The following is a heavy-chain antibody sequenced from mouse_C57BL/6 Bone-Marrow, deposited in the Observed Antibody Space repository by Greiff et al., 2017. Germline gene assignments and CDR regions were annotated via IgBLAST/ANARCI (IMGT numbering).Heavy chain of an antibody. J-gene: IGHJ2*01. CDR2: IYPTSGRT. CDR3: ARSCQHGRSFDY. CDR1: GFTFTSYW. Sequence: QVQLLQPGAELVKPGASVKLSCKASGFTFTSYWITWVKQRPGQGLEWVGVIYPTSGRTNYNEKVKSKAILTVDTTSNTAYLQLSSLTSEDASVFYCARSCQHGRSFDYWGQGTTLTVSS. V-gene: IGHV1-55*01.